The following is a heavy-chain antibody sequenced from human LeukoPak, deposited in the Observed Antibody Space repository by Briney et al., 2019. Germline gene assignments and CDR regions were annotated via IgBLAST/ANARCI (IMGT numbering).Heavy chain of an antibody. D-gene: IGHD1-20*01. CDR2: IRYDGSNK. Sequence: GGSLRLSCAASGFTFSSYGMHWVRQAPGKGLEWVAVIRYDGSNKYYADSVKGRFTISRDNSKNTLYLQMNSLRAEDTAVYYCARDLGITGTYGWFDPWGQGTLVTVSS. J-gene: IGHJ5*02. CDR3: ARDLGITGTYGWFDP. CDR1: GFTFSSYG. V-gene: IGHV3-33*01.